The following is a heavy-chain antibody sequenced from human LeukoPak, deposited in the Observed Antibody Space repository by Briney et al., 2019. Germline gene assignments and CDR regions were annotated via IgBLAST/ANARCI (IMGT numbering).Heavy chain of an antibody. CDR1: GYTFTGYY. V-gene: IGHV1-2*02. CDR2: INPNSGGT. D-gene: IGHD5-18*01. J-gene: IGHJ4*02. CDR3: ARETAMVHDFDY. Sequence: ASVKVSFKASGYTFTGYYMHWVRQAPGQGLEWMGWINPNSGGTNYAQKFQGRVTMTRDTSISTAYMELSRLRSDDTAVYYCARETAMVHDFDYWGQGTLVTVSS.